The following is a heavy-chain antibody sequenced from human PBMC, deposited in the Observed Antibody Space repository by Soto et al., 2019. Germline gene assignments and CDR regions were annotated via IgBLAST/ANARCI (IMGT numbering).Heavy chain of an antibody. CDR1: GYSFTSYW. CDR2: IYPGDSDT. J-gene: IGHJ6*01. V-gene: IGHV5-51*01. D-gene: IGHD3-22*01. CDR3: ARQRMYYYDSSGYYQPLYYNYGMEG. Sequence: PGESLKISCKGSGYSFTSYWIGWVRQMPGKGLEWMGIIYPGDSDTRYSPSFQGQVTISADKSISTAYLQWSSLKASDTAMYYCARQRMYYYDSSGYYQPLYYNYGMEGWRQ.